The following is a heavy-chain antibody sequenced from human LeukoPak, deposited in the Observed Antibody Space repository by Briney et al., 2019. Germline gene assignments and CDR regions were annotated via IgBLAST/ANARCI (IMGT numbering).Heavy chain of an antibody. V-gene: IGHV4-39*01. CDR3: ARQEDDVLTGYYVKY. J-gene: IGHJ4*02. Sequence: LSGRVSGRASRYSTYDGGWLRKPPGKGLEWIGSIFHSGSTYYNPSLKSRVTISVDTSRNQFSLKLSSVTAADTAVYYCARQEDDVLTGYYVKYWGQGTLVTVSS. CDR1: GRASRYSTYD. CDR2: IFHSGST. D-gene: IGHD3-9*01.